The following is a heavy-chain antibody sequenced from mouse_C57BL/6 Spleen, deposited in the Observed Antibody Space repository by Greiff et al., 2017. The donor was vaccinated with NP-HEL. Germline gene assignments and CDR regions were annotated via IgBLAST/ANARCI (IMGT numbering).Heavy chain of an antibody. V-gene: IGHV1-82*01. CDR2: IYPGDGDT. CDR3: ARSYYYGSSYGDFDY. Sequence: VQLQQSGPELVKPGASVKISCKASGYAFSSSWMNWVKQRPGKGLEWIGRIYPGDGDTNYNGKFKGKATLTADKSSSTDYMQLSSLTSEDSAVYFCARSYYYGSSYGDFDYWGQGTTLTVSS. J-gene: IGHJ2*01. D-gene: IGHD1-1*01. CDR1: GYAFSSSW.